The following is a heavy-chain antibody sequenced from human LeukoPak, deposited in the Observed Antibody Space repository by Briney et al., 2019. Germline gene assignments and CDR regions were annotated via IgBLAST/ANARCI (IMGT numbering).Heavy chain of an antibody. V-gene: IGHV1-18*01. J-gene: IGHJ5*02. CDR1: GYTFTSYG. D-gene: IGHD1-7*01. Sequence: ASVKVSCKASGYTFTSYGISWVRQAPGQGLEWMGWISAYNGNTNYAQKLQGRVTMTTDTSTSTAYMELRSLRSDDTAVYYCARKVTGTTFSPPEENWFDPWGQGTLVTVSS. CDR2: ISAYNGNT. CDR3: ARKVTGTTFSPPEENWFDP.